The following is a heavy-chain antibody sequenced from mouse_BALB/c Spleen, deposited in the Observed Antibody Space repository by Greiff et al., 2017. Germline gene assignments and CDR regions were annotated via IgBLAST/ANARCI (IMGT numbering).Heavy chain of an antibody. Sequence: EVQGVESGGGLVQPGGSRKLSCAASGFTFSSFVMHWVRQAPEKGLEWVAYISSGSSTIYYADTVKGRFTISRDNPKNTLFLQMTSLRSEDTAMYYCARCYYGNSPLYAMDYWGQGTSVTVSS. CDR2: ISSGSSTI. CDR1: GFTFSSFV. D-gene: IGHD2-1*01. CDR3: ARCYYGNSPLYAMDY. J-gene: IGHJ4*01. V-gene: IGHV5-17*02.